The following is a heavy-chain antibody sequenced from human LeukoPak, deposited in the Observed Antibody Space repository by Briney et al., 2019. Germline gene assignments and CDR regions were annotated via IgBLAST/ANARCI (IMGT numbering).Heavy chain of an antibody. Sequence: PSETLSLTCTVSGGSINSYYWSWIRQPPGKGLEWIGYIYYSGSTNYNPSLKSRVTISVDTSKNQFSLKLSSVTAADTAVYYCARAGGYGLIDYWGQGTMVTVSS. CDR1: GGSINSYY. D-gene: IGHD5-18*01. CDR3: ARAGGYGLIDY. J-gene: IGHJ4*02. CDR2: IYYSGST. V-gene: IGHV4-59*01.